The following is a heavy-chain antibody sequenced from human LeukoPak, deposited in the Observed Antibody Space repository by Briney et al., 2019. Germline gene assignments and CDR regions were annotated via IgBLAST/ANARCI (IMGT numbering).Heavy chain of an antibody. D-gene: IGHD4-17*01. CDR3: ARLRGLFDC. V-gene: IGHV3-53*05. CDR2: IYSGGNT. CDR1: GLTVSSNC. J-gene: IGHJ4*02. Sequence: GGSLRLSCAASGLTVSSNCMSWVRQAPGKGLEWVSFIYSGGNTYYADSVKGRFTISRDNSKNTLYLQMNSLRAEDTAVYYCARLRGLFDCWGQGTLVTVSS.